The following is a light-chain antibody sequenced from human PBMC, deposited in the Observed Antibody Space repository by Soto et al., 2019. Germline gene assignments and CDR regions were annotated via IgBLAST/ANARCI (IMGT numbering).Light chain of an antibody. Sequence: QSALTQPPSVSGSPGQSVTISCTGTSTDFVTYNRVSWYQQPPGTAPKLIVYEASNRPSGVPDRFSGSKSGNTASLTISGLQAEDEADYYCCSYAGTYTQIFGGGTKLTVL. J-gene: IGLJ2*01. CDR1: STDFVTYNR. CDR3: CSYAGTYTQI. CDR2: EAS. V-gene: IGLV2-18*02.